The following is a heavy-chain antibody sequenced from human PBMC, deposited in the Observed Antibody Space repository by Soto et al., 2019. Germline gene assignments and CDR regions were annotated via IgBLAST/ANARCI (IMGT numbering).Heavy chain of an antibody. CDR1: GDTFTDSS. J-gene: IGHJ5*02. Sequence: ASVKVSCKTSGDTFTDSSMHWVRQAPGQGLEWMGWINLNSGDTNYAEKFRGRVTTTRDTSIITAYMELTRLKSDDTAVYYCARDLGGYDLYGPDTWGQGTLVTVSS. D-gene: IGHD5-12*01. CDR3: ARDLGGYDLYGPDT. V-gene: IGHV1-2*02. CDR2: INLNSGDT.